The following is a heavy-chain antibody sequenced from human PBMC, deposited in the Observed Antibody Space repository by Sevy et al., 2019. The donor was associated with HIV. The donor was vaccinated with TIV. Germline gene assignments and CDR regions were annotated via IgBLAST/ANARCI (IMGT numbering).Heavy chain of an antibody. CDR2: ISSSSSYI. CDR3: ARDLAVAGFDY. J-gene: IGHJ4*02. D-gene: IGHD6-19*01. CDR1: GFTFSSYS. Sequence: GGSLRLSCAASGFTFSSYSMNWVRQAPGKGLEWVSSISSSSSYIYYADSLKGRFTISRDNAKNSLYLQMNSLRAEDTAVYYCARDLAVAGFDYWGQGTLVTVSS. V-gene: IGHV3-21*01.